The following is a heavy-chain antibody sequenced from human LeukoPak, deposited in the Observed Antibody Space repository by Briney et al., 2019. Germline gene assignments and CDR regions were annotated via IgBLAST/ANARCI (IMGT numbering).Heavy chain of an antibody. J-gene: IGHJ6*03. CDR1: RGSISGYS. D-gene: IGHD2-15*01. Sequence: PSETLSLTCTVSRGSISGYSWSWIRQSPGGGLEWIGYIYYSGDTAYNPSLRSRVTISVDTSKHQFSLKLSSVTAADTAVYYCARGYCSGGSCYSYYYYNYMDVWGKGTTVTVSS. V-gene: IGHV4-59*12. CDR3: ARGYCSGGSCYSYYYYNYMDV. CDR2: IYYSGDT.